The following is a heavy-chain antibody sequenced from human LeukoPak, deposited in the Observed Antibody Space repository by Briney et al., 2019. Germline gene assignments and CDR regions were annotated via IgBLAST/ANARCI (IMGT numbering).Heavy chain of an antibody. J-gene: IGHJ4*02. CDR1: GYTFTSYA. V-gene: IGHV1-3*01. CDR2: INAGNGNT. CDR3: AREYYPDFDY. D-gene: IGHD3-10*01. Sequence: GASVKVFCKASGYTFTSYAMHWVRQAPGQRLEWMGWINAGNGNTKYSQKFQGRVTITRDTSASTAYMELSSLRPEDTAVYYCAREYYPDFDYWGQGTLVTVSS.